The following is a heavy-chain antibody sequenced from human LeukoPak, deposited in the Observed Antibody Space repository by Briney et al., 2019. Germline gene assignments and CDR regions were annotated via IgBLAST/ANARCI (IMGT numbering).Heavy chain of an antibody. V-gene: IGHV3-33*01. D-gene: IGHD6-6*01. CDR2: IWYDGRNE. CDR3: ARGIGAVAAYFDY. Sequence: EAGRSLRLSCAASGFPLSGYGMHWVRQAPGKGLEGVAVIWYDGRNEYFADSVKGRFSISRDNSKNTLYLQMSSLRAEDTAVYYCARGIGAVAAYFDYWGQGTLVTVSS. J-gene: IGHJ4*02. CDR1: GFPLSGYG.